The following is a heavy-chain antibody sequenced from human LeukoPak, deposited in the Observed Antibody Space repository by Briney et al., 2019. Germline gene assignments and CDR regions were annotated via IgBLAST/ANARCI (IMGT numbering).Heavy chain of an antibody. Sequence: ASVKVSCKVSGNSVTELAIHWVRQTPGEGLEWMGIINPSGGSTSYAQKFQGRVTMTRDMSTSTVYMELSSLRSEDTAVYFCATEGKMIRGVYTDYWGQGTLVTVSS. CDR2: INPSGGST. CDR3: ATEGKMIRGVYTDY. D-gene: IGHD3-10*01. CDR1: GNSVTELA. J-gene: IGHJ4*02. V-gene: IGHV1-46*01.